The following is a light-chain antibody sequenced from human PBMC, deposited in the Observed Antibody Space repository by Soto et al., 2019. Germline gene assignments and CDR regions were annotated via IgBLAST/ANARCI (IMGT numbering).Light chain of an antibody. CDR2: GAS. J-gene: IGKJ2*01. CDR1: QSVSSN. Sequence: VVMTQSPATLSVSPGERATLSCRASQSVSSNLAWYQQRPGQAPRLLIYGASTRATGIPARFSGSGSGTEFTLTISSLQSEDFAVYYCQQFNNWPLEPMYTFGQGTKLAIK. CDR3: QQFNNWPLEPMYT. V-gene: IGKV3-15*01.